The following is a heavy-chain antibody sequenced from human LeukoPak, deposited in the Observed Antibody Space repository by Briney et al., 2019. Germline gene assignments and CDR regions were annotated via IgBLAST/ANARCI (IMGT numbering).Heavy chain of an antibody. V-gene: IGHV3-7*01. Sequence: PGGSLRLSCAASGFTFSIYWMSWVRQAPGKGLEWVANIKQDGSENYYVDSVKGRFTNSRDNAKNSLYLQMNSLRAEDTAVYYCARNRAAALDYWGQGTLVTVSS. CDR2: IKQDGSEN. J-gene: IGHJ4*02. D-gene: IGHD6-13*01. CDR1: GFTFSIYW. CDR3: ARNRAAALDY.